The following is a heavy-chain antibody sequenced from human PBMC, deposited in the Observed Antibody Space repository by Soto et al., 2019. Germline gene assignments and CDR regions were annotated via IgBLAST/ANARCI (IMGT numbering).Heavy chain of an antibody. Sequence: PGGSLRLSCAASGFTFSSYAMSWVRQAPGKGLEGGSAIRGSGGSTYYAHSVKGRFTISRDNSKNTLYLQMNSLRAEDTAVYYFVPTRQWLLPYFDFWGQGTRVTVSS. J-gene: IGHJ4*02. D-gene: IGHD3-22*01. V-gene: IGHV3-23*01. CDR2: IRGSGGST. CDR1: GFTFSSYA. CDR3: VPTRQWLLPYFDF.